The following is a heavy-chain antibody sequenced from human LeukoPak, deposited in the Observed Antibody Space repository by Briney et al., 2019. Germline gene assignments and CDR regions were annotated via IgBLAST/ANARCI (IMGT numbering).Heavy chain of an antibody. Sequence: PGGSLRLSCAASGFTFSSYAVSWVRQAPGKGPEWVSAISGSGGNTYYVDSVKGRFTISRDNSRNTLYLQMNSLRVEDTAVYYCAKRPSGYNYYFDSWGQGTLVTVSS. D-gene: IGHD5-24*01. CDR1: GFTFSSYA. CDR2: ISGSGGNT. CDR3: AKRPSGYNYYFDS. V-gene: IGHV3-23*01. J-gene: IGHJ4*02.